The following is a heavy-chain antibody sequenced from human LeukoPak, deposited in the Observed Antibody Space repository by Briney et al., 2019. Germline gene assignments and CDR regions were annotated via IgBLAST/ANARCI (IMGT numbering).Heavy chain of an antibody. CDR1: GYSISSGYY. V-gene: IGHV4-38-2*01. CDR3: ARLYSNSSWFDP. J-gene: IGHJ5*02. D-gene: IGHD6-6*01. CDR2: IYHSGST. Sequence: PSETLSLTCAVSGYSISSGYYWGWIRQPPGKGLEWIGSIYHSGSTYYNPSLKSRVTISVDTSKNQFSLKLSSVTAADTAVYYCARLYSNSSWFDPWGQGTLVTVSS.